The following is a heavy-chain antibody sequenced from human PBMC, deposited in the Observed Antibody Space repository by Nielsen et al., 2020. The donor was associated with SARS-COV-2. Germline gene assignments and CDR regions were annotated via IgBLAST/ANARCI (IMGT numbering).Heavy chain of an antibody. CDR1: GFTFSSYW. D-gene: IGHD3-10*01. J-gene: IGHJ4*02. CDR3: AVGDYFDH. Sequence: GESLKISCAASGFTFSSYWMSWVRQAPGKGLEWVANIKQDGSEKYYVDSVKGRFTISRDNAKNSLYLQMNNLRAEDTAVYYCAVGDYFDHWGQGTLITVSS. V-gene: IGHV3-7*01. CDR2: IKQDGSEK.